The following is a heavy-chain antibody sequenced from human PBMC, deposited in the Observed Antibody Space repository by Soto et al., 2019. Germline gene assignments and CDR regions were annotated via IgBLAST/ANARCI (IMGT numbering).Heavy chain of an antibody. D-gene: IGHD6-6*01. CDR1: GFPFSTYE. Sequence: PGGSLRLSCAGSGFPFSTYEMNWVRQAPGKGLEWIAHITTSGSDMNYADSVKGRFTISRDNSKSSVFLQMNSLRVEDTAIYYCARVHLVAGSAFYCAMDVWGPGTAVTVSS. V-gene: IGHV3-48*03. CDR3: ARVHLVAGSAFYCAMDV. J-gene: IGHJ6*02. CDR2: ITTSGSDM.